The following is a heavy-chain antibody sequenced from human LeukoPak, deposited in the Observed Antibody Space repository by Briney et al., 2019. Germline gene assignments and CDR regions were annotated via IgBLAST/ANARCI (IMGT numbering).Heavy chain of an antibody. Sequence: PGGSLRLSCAASGFTFDDYAMHWVRQAPGKGLEWVSGISWNSGSIGYADSVKGRFTISRDNAKNSLYLQMNSLRAEDTAFYYCATGYSSTWYGPGYFDYWGQGTLVTVSS. V-gene: IGHV3-9*01. CDR1: GFTFDDYA. CDR3: ATGYSSTWYGPGYFDY. J-gene: IGHJ4*02. D-gene: IGHD6-13*01. CDR2: ISWNSGSI.